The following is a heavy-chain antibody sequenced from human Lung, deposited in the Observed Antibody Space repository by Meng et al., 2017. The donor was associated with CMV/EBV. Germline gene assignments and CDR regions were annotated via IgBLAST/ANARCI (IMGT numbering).Heavy chain of an antibody. D-gene: IGHD2-15*01. V-gene: IGHV1-18*01. Sequence: QVHLVLSGTEGKKPGASVRVSCKASGYTFGSYGICWVRQAPGQGLEWMGWFVNYVDTYPAPKFQGRVTMTTDTHTNTAFMELRSLTSDDTAVYYCASGTPGRSYCDYWGQGTLVTVSS. CDR2: FVNYVDT. CDR3: ASGTPGRSYCDY. J-gene: IGHJ4*02. CDR1: GYTFGSYG.